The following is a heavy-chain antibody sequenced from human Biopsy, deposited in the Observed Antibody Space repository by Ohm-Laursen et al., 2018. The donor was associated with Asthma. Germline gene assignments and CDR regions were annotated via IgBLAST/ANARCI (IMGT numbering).Heavy chain of an antibody. Sequence: SVKVSCKTSGYTFNSAGITWVRQAPGQGLEWMGWISVYNGNTKVAQKLQDRVTMITDVSTSTAYMELRSLRSDDTAVYFCARAVDYSHYYGIDVWGQGTTVTVS. D-gene: IGHD3-10*01. J-gene: IGHJ6*02. CDR3: ARAVDYSHYYGIDV. V-gene: IGHV1-18*01. CDR2: ISVYNGNT. CDR1: GYTFNSAG.